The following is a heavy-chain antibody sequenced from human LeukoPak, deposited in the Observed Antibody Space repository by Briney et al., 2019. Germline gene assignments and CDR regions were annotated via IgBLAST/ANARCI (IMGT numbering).Heavy chain of an antibody. Sequence: GESLKISCKGSGYSFNSYWIGWVRQMPGKGLEWMGVIYPGDSDTRYSPSFQGQVTISADKSISTAYLQWSGLKASDTAMYYCARHLTILTVPRDAFDIWGQGTMVIVSS. CDR1: GYSFNSYW. CDR3: ARHLTILTVPRDAFDI. V-gene: IGHV5-51*01. CDR2: IYPGDSDT. D-gene: IGHD3-9*01. J-gene: IGHJ3*02.